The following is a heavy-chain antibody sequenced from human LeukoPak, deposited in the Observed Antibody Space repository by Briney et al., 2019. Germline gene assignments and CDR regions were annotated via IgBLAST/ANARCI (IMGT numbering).Heavy chain of an antibody. D-gene: IGHD6-19*01. CDR3: ARDSGGWYGWFDP. Sequence: GGTLRLSCAASGFTFSSYGMSWVRQAPGQGLEWVSAISGSGGSTYYADSVKGRFTISRDNSKNTLYLQMDSLRDKDTAVYYCARDSGGWYGWFDPWGQGTLVSVSS. CDR2: ISGSGGST. CDR1: GFTFSSYG. V-gene: IGHV3-23*01. J-gene: IGHJ5*02.